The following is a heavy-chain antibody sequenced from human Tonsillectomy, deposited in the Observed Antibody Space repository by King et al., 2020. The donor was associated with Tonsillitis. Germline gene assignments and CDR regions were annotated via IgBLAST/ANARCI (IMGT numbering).Heavy chain of an antibody. CDR1: GFAFSTYG. Sequence: QLVQSGGGVVQPGRSLRLSCAASGFAFSTYGMHWVRQAPGKGLEWVAVISYDGSNKYYADSVECRFTISRDNSKKTLYLQMNSLRAEDTAVYYFAKEALDYGDLHDGFDIWGEGKMVTVSS. J-gene: IGHJ3*02. CDR3: AKEALDYGDLHDGFDI. V-gene: IGHV3-30*18. D-gene: IGHD4-17*01. CDR2: ISYDGSNK.